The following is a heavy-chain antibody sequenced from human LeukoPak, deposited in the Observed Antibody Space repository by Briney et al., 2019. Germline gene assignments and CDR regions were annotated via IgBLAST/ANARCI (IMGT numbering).Heavy chain of an antibody. CDR3: AREAPGSSGPSSSPYSYFDL. V-gene: IGHV4-34*01. CDR2: INHSGST. Sequence: SEILSLTCAVYGGSLSGYYWSWIRQPPGKGLEWIGEINHSGSTNYNPSLKSRVTISVDTSKNQFSLKLSSVTAADTAVYYCAREAPGSSGPSSSPYSYFDLWGRGTLVTVSS. D-gene: IGHD6-19*01. J-gene: IGHJ2*01. CDR1: GGSLSGYY.